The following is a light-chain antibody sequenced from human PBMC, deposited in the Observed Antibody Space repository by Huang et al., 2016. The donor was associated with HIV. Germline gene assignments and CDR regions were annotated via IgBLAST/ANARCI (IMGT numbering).Light chain of an antibody. Sequence: IVMTQSPAALSVSPGQRVTLSCRANRSVSTNLAWYQQRPGQAPRLLIYGSSTRAPGVPARFSASCSGTDFSLTISRVQSEDFALYYCHQYNNWLLSFGGGTRVDI. J-gene: IGKJ4*01. CDR1: RSVSTN. V-gene: IGKV3-15*01. CDR3: HQYNNWLLS. CDR2: GSS.